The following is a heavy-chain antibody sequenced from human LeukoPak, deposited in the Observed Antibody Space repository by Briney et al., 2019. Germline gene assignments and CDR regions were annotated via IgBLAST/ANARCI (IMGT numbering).Heavy chain of an antibody. J-gene: IGHJ5*02. D-gene: IGHD3-10*01. V-gene: IGHV5-10-1*01. Sequence: GESLRISCKGSGYSFTSYWISWVRQMPGKGLEWMGRIDPSDSYTNYSPSFQGHVTISADKSISTAYLQWSSLKASDTAMYYCARQVTMVRGVIGFDPWGQGTLVTASS. CDR2: IDPSDSYT. CDR1: GYSFTSYW. CDR3: ARQVTMVRGVIGFDP.